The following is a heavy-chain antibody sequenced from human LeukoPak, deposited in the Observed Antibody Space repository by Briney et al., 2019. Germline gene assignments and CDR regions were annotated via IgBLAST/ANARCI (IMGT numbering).Heavy chain of an antibody. J-gene: IGHJ6*02. Sequence: GGSLRLSCAASGFTFDDYAMHWVRQAPGKGLEWVSGISWNSGSIGYADSVKGRFTISRDNAKNSLYLQMNSLRAEDTALYYCAKFPIAAAGRYGMDVWDQGTTVTVSS. V-gene: IGHV3-9*01. CDR2: ISWNSGSI. CDR3: AKFPIAAAGRYGMDV. CDR1: GFTFDDYA. D-gene: IGHD6-13*01.